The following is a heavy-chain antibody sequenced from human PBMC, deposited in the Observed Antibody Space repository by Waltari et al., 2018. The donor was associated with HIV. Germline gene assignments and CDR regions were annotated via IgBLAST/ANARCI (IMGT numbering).Heavy chain of an antibody. D-gene: IGHD3-3*01. CDR3: AKSRNSYSEFWSGYSR. CDR1: GFNFNKFD. Sequence: QVQLVESGGGVVQPGGSLRVSCAASGFNFNKFDMHWGPQAPGKGLNWVAFRRHDGTEKQHEDSVKGRFTISRDNSKNTLYLQMNSLRAEDTAVYYCAKSRNSYSEFWSGYSRWGQGTLVTVSS. V-gene: IGHV3-30*02. CDR2: RRHDGTEK. J-gene: IGHJ4*02.